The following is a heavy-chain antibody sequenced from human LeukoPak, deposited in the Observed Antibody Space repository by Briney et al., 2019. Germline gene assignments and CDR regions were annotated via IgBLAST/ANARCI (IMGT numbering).Heavy chain of an antibody. Sequence: GGSLRLSCAASGFTFRNYEMNWVRQAPGMGLEWVSYISDSGSTIYYVDSVKGRFTISRDNAKNSLYLQVNSLRAEDTAIYYCASDSQIAAAARWGQGTLVTVSS. CDR2: ISDSGSTI. D-gene: IGHD6-13*01. J-gene: IGHJ4*02. CDR1: GFTFRNYE. V-gene: IGHV3-48*03. CDR3: ASDSQIAAAAR.